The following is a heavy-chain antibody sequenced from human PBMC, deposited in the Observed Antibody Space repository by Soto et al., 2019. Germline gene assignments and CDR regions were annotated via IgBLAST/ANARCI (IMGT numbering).Heavy chain of an antibody. CDR2: IFPGDSDT. D-gene: IGHD6-13*01. CDR3: VRSEGTWYRFDD. Sequence: PGESLKISCKGSGYNFPNYWIGWVRQMPGKGLEWMGIIFPGDSDTRYSPSLQGQVTISVDKSISTAYLEWSSLKASDTATYYCVRSEGTWYRFDDWGQGTLVTVSS. J-gene: IGHJ4*02. CDR1: GYNFPNYW. V-gene: IGHV5-51*01.